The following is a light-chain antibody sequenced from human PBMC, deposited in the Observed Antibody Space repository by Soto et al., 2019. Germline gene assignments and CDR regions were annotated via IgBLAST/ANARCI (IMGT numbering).Light chain of an antibody. Sequence: ALTQSPGTLSSSPGERATLSCRASQSVSSNYLAWYQQKPGQAPRLLIHGASNRASGIPDRFSGSGSGTDFTLTISRLEPEDFAVYYCQQYGGSPRTFGQGTKVDIK. CDR3: QQYGGSPRT. CDR2: GAS. V-gene: IGKV3-20*01. CDR1: QSVSSNY. J-gene: IGKJ1*01.